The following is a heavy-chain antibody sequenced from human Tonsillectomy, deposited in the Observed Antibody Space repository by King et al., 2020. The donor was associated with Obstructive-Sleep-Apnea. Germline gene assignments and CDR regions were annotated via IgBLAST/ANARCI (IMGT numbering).Heavy chain of an antibody. J-gene: IGHJ6*02. CDR2: MFTSGST. V-gene: IGHV4-4*07. CDR3: ARDVPYDWLVPYYYYGMDV. D-gene: IGHD3-9*01. CDR1: GGSISSYS. Sequence: VQLQESGPGLVKPSETLSLTCTVSGGSISSYSWAWIRQPAGEGLEWIGRMFTSGSTNCNPSLKSRVTMSVDTSKKQFSLKPSTVTAADTAVYYCARDVPYDWLVPYYYYGMDVWGQGTTVTVSS.